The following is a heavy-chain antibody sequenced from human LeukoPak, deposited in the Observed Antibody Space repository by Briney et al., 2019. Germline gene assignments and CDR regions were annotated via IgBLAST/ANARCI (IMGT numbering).Heavy chain of an antibody. D-gene: IGHD1-26*01. J-gene: IGHJ4*02. CDR2: ISGSGGST. CDR3: AKDLVRATTIYFDY. Sequence: GGSLRLSCAASGFTFSSYAMNWVRQAPGKGLECVSTISGSGGSTYSADSVKGRFTISRDNSKNTLFLQMNSLRAEDTAVYYCAKDLVRATTIYFDYWGQGALVTVSS. V-gene: IGHV3-23*01. CDR1: GFTFSSYA.